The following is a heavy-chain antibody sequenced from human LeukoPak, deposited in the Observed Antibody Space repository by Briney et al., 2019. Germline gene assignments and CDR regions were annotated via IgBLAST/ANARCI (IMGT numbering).Heavy chain of an antibody. Sequence: PSETLSLTCTVSGGSISSYYWSWIRQPPGEGLEWIGYIYYSGSTNYNPSLKSRVTISVDTSKNQFSLKLSSVTAADTAVYYCARVLRDRYNFGAFDIWGQGTMVTVSS. D-gene: IGHD5-24*01. CDR3: ARVLRDRYNFGAFDI. CDR2: IYYSGST. V-gene: IGHV4-59*01. J-gene: IGHJ3*02. CDR1: GGSISSYY.